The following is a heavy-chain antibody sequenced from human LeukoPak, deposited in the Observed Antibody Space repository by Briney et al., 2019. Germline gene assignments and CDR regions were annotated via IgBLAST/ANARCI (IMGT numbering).Heavy chain of an antibody. CDR1: GFTFSSYA. Sequence: LGGSLRLSCAASGFTFSSYAMSWVRQAPGKGLEWVSAISGSGGSTYYADSVKGRFTISRDNSKNTLYLQMNTLRAEDTAVYYCAKASTLAGPTWFDYWGQVTLVTVSS. CDR2: ISGSGGST. CDR3: AKASTLAGPTWFDY. D-gene: IGHD6-19*01. V-gene: IGHV3-23*01. J-gene: IGHJ4*02.